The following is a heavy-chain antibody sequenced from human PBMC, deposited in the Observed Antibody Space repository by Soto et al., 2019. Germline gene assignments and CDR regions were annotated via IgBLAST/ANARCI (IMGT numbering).Heavy chain of an antibody. CDR2: IIPIFGTA. V-gene: IGHV1-69*13. CDR1: GGTFSSYA. CDR3: ARGEMKVGYSGYDFYLGHFDY. D-gene: IGHD5-12*01. J-gene: IGHJ4*02. Sequence: ASVKVSCKTSGGTFSSYAISWVRQAPGQGLEWMGGIIPIFGTANYAQKFQGRVTITADESTSTAYMELSSLRSEDTAVYYCARGEMKVGYSGYDFYLGHFDYWGQGTLVTVSS.